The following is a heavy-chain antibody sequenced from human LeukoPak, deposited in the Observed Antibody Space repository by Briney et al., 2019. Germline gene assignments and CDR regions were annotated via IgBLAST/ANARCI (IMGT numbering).Heavy chain of an antibody. J-gene: IGHJ4*02. D-gene: IGHD6-19*01. Sequence: GGSLRLSCAASGFTFSSYSMNWVRQAPGKGLVWVSRINSDGSSTSYADSVKGRFTISRDNAKNTLYLQMNCLRAEDTAVYYCARRAEAVAGHFDYWGQGTLVTVSS. CDR1: GFTFSSYS. CDR3: ARRAEAVAGHFDY. V-gene: IGHV3-74*01. CDR2: INSDGSST.